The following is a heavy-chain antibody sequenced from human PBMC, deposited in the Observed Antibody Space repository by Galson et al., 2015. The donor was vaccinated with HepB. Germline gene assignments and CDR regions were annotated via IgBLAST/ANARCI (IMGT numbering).Heavy chain of an antibody. CDR2: ISGSGGST. CDR1: GFTFSSDA. CDR3: AAVWASYGDYDRGGFDY. J-gene: IGHJ4*02. D-gene: IGHD4-17*01. V-gene: IGHV3-23*01. Sequence: SLRLSCAASGFTFSSDAMSWVRQAPGKGLEWVSAISGSGGSTYYADSVKGRFTISRDNSKNTLYLQMNSLRAEDTAVYYCAAVWASYGDYDRGGFDYWGQGTLVTVSS.